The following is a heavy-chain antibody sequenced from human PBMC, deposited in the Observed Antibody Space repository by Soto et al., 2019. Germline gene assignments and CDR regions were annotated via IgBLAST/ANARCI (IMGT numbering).Heavy chain of an antibody. Sequence: SGPTLVNPTQTLTLTCAFSGFSLTTGGVGVGWIRQPPGRSLEWLAVIYWNDDRRRSPSLENRLTITKDTSKNQVVLTMTNMDPVDTATYYCIYRRASWDYHGLDVWGQGTPVTVSS. CDR1: GFSLTTGGVG. CDR2: IYWNDDR. D-gene: IGHD2-21*01. V-gene: IGHV2-5*01. CDR3: IYRRASWDYHGLDV. J-gene: IGHJ6*02.